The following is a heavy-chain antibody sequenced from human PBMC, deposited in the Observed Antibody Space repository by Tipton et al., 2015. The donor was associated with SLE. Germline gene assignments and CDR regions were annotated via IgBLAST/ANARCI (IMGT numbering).Heavy chain of an antibody. D-gene: IGHD1-26*01. Sequence: SLRLSCVASGFTFSSNWLSWVRQTPGQGREWVANIKEDGSDKYYVDSVKGRFTISRDNAKNSLYLQMNSLSAEDTAVYYCARDGGSLEDYMDVWGKGTTVIVSS. CDR2: IKEDGSDK. CDR1: GFTFSSNW. J-gene: IGHJ6*03. V-gene: IGHV3-7*01. CDR3: ARDGGSLEDYMDV.